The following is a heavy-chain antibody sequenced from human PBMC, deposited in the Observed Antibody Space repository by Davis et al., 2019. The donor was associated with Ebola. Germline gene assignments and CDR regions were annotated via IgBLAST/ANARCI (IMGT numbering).Heavy chain of an antibody. CDR3: ARVRAVAGNFDL. D-gene: IGHD6-19*01. CDR2: INYSEST. V-gene: IGHV4-34*01. J-gene: IGHJ2*01. CDR1: VDSLSGYY. Sequence: PGGSLRLSCAVYVDSLSGYYWNWIRQPPGKGLEWIGEINYSESTNYNPSLKGRITISVDTSKNQFSLKMRSVSAADTAVYYCARVRAVAGNFDLWGRGTLVTVSS.